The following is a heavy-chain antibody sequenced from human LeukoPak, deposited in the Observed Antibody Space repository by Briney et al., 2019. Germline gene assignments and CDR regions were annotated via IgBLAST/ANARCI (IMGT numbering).Heavy chain of an antibody. CDR1: GFTVSSNY. J-gene: IGHJ6*02. D-gene: IGHD3-22*01. CDR3: ARASSRNYYDSSGSPSDYYYGMDV. Sequence: PGGSLRLSCAASGFTVSSNYMSWVRQAPGKGLEWVSVIYSGGSTYYADSVKGRFTNSRHNSKNTLYLQMNSLRAEDTAVYYCARASSRNYYDSSGSPSDYYYGMDVWGQGTTVTVSS. CDR2: IYSGGST. V-gene: IGHV3-53*04.